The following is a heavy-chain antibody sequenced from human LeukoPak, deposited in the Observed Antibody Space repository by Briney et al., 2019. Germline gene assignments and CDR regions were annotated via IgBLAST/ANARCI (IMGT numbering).Heavy chain of an antibody. CDR1: GGSFSSYY. CDR3: ARISGYSYGLDAFDI. CDR2: IYYSGST. Sequence: PSETLSLTCAVYGGSFSSYYWSWIRQPPGKGLEWIGYIYYSGSTNYNPSLKSRVTISVDTSKNQFSLKLSSVTAADTAVYYCARISGYSYGLDAFDIWGQGTMVTVSS. D-gene: IGHD5-18*01. V-gene: IGHV4-59*01. J-gene: IGHJ3*02.